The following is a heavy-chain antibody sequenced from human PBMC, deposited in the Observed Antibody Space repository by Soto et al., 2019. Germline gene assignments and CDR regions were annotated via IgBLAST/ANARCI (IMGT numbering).Heavy chain of an antibody. Sequence: QVQLVQSGAEVKKPGASVKVSCTTSCYTCTLCGITWVRQAPGQGLEWMGWISAYNGDTKYAEKLEGRVTLTTDTSTDTAYMALTSLTSDDTAEYYCARGGQYRYFDYWGQGTLVTVSS. D-gene: IGHD2-2*02. CDR1: CYTCTLCG. CDR3: ARGGQYRYFDY. J-gene: IGHJ4*02. V-gene: IGHV1-18*01. CDR2: ISAYNGDT.